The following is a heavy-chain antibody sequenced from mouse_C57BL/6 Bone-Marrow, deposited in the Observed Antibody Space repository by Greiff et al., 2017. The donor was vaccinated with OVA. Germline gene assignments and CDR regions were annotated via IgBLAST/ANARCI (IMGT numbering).Heavy chain of an antibody. CDR2: IYPGDGDT. V-gene: IGHV1-82*01. CDR3: ARDGYYGFAC. CDR1: GYAFSSSW. Sequence: QVQLKQSGPELVKPGASVKISCKASGYAFSSSWMNWVKQRPGKGLEWIGRIYPGDGDTNYNGKFKGKATLTGDKSSSTAYMQLSSLTSEDSAVYFCARDGYYGFACWGQGTLVTVSA. J-gene: IGHJ3*01. D-gene: IGHD2-3*01.